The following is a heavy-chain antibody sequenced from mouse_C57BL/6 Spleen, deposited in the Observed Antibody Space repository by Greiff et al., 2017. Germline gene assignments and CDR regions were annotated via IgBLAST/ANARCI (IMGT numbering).Heavy chain of an antibody. J-gene: IGHJ2*01. CDR2: ISYAGSN. CDR3: ARDSLDGYYNFDY. Sequence: VQLKESGPGLVKPSQSLSLTCSVTGYSITSGYYWTWIRQFPGNKLEWMGYISYAGSNNSNPSLKNRISLTRDTSKNQFFLKLNSVTTEDTATYYCARDSLDGYYNFDYWGQGTTLTVSS. D-gene: IGHD2-3*01. V-gene: IGHV3-6*01. CDR1: GYSITSGYY.